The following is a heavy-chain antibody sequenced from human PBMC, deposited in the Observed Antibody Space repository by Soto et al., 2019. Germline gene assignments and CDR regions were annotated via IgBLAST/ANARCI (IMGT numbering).Heavy chain of an antibody. V-gene: IGHV1-2*04. Sequence: QVQLVQSGPEVKRPGASVKVSCKASGYTFTAYHVHWVRQAPGQGLEWLGWINPNSGATKYAQKFQGWVTMTRDTSISTAYMELSSLKSDDTAVYYCAIPYYYDGSGYNGKGDPFDTWGQGTRVTVSS. CDR1: GYTFTAYH. D-gene: IGHD3-22*01. J-gene: IGHJ3*02. CDR2: INPNSGAT. CDR3: AIPYYYDGSGYNGKGDPFDT.